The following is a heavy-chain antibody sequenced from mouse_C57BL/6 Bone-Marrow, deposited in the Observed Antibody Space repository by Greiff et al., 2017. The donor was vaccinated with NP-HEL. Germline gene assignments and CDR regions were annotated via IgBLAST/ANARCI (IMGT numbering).Heavy chain of an antibody. J-gene: IGHJ4*01. Sequence: VQLQQSGPGLVQPSQSLSITCTVSGFSLTSYGVHWVRQSPGKGLEWLGVIWSGGSTAYNAAFISRLSISKDNSKSQVFFKMNSLQADDTAIYYCARKGMVTPYYYAMDYWGQGTSVTVSS. CDR3: ARKGMVTPYYYAMDY. V-gene: IGHV2-2*01. D-gene: IGHD2-10*02. CDR2: IWSGGST. CDR1: GFSLTSYG.